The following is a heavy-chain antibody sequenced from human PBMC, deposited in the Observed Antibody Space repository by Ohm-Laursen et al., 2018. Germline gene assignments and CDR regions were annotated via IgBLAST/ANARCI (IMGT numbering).Heavy chain of an antibody. CDR1: GFTFDDYA. D-gene: IGHD2-2*01. Sequence: SLRLSCTASGFTFDDYAMHWVRQAPGKGLEWVSGISWNSGSIGYADSVKGRFTISRDNAKNSLYLQMNSLRAKDTALYYCAKDMMEYRNFDYWGQGTLVTVSS. V-gene: IGHV3-9*01. J-gene: IGHJ4*02. CDR2: ISWNSGSI. CDR3: AKDMMEYRNFDY.